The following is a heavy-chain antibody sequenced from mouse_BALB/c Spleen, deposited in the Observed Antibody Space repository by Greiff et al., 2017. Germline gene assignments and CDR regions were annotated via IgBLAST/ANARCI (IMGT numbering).Heavy chain of an antibody. J-gene: IGHJ2*01. CDR3: ARGGYGNHPYYFDY. CDR2: INPDSSTI. Sequence: EVKLVESGGGLVQPGGSLKLSCAASGFDFSRYWMSWVRQAPGKGLEWIGEINPDSSTINYTPSLKDKFIISRDNAKNTLYLQMSKVRSEDTALYYCARGGYGNHPYYFDYWGQGTTLTVSS. D-gene: IGHD2-1*01. CDR1: GFDFSRYW. V-gene: IGHV4-1*02.